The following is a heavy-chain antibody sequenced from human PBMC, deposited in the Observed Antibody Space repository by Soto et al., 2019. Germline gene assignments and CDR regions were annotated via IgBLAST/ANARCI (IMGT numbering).Heavy chain of an antibody. V-gene: IGHV3-33*01. J-gene: IGHJ6*02. CDR3: ARDSYYDSSGSYGMDV. D-gene: IGHD3-22*01. Sequence: GGSLRLSCAASGFTFSSDGMHWFRQAPGKGLEWVAVIWYDGSNKYYADSVKGRFTISRDNSKNTLYLQMNSLRAEDTAVYYCARDSYYDSSGSYGMDVWGQGTTVTVSS. CDR2: IWYDGSNK. CDR1: GFTFSSDG.